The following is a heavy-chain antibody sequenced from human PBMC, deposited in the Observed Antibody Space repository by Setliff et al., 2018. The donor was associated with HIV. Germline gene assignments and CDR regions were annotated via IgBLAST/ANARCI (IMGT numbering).Heavy chain of an antibody. CDR1: GYTFTSYY. CDR3: ARDQTLYYYGSGSYYNKRPRGMDV. V-gene: IGHV1-46*01. J-gene: IGHJ6*02. CDR2: INPSGGST. D-gene: IGHD3-10*01. Sequence: ASVKVSCKASGYTFTSYYMHWVRQAPGQGLEWMGIINPSGGSTSYAQKFQGRVTMTRDTSTSTVYMELSSLRSEDTAVYYCARDQTLYYYGSGSYYNKRPRGMDVWGQGTTVTVSS.